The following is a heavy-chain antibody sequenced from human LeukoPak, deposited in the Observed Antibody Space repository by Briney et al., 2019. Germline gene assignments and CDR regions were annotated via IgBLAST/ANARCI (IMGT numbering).Heavy chain of an antibody. CDR3: ARVQLGGSWFFDL. J-gene: IGHJ2*01. D-gene: IGHD5-12*01. CDR2: IKQDGSEE. CDR1: GFTFSNYW. V-gene: IGHV3-7*03. Sequence: TGGSLRLSCAASGFTFSNYWMSWVRQAPGTGLEWVANIKQDGSEEYYVDSVKGRLTISRDNAKNPLYLQMNSLRAEDTAVYYCARVQLGGSWFFDLWGRGTLVTVSS.